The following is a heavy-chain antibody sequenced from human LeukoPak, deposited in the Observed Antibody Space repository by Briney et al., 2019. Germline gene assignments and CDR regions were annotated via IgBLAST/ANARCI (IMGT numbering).Heavy chain of an antibody. D-gene: IGHD2-2*01. V-gene: IGHV1-46*01. Sequence: GASVKVSCKASGYTFTSYYMHWVRQAPGRGLEWMGIINPSGGSTSYAQKFQGRVTMTRDTSTSTVYMELSSLRSEDTAVYYCARPVVPAAMGYGMDVWGQGTTVTVSS. CDR2: INPSGGST. CDR3: ARPVVPAAMGYGMDV. CDR1: GYTFTSYY. J-gene: IGHJ6*02.